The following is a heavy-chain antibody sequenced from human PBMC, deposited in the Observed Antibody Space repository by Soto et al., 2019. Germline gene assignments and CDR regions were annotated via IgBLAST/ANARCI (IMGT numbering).Heavy chain of an antibody. J-gene: IGHJ3*02. V-gene: IGHV1-69*01. CDR3: ASLLITIFGVADAFDI. D-gene: IGHD3-3*01. CDR2: IIPIFGTA. Sequence: QVQLVQSGAEVKKPGSSVKDSCKASGGTFSSYAISWVRQAPGQGLEWMGGIIPIFGTANYAQKFQGRVTITADESTSTAYMELSSLRSEDTAVYYCASLLITIFGVADAFDIWGQGTMVTVSS. CDR1: GGTFSSYA.